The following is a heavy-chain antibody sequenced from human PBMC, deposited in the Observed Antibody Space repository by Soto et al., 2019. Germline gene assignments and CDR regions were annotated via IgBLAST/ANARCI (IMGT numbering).Heavy chain of an antibody. Sequence: GESLKISCKGSGYSFTSYWIGWVRQMPGKGLEWMGIIYPGDSDTRYSPSFQGQVTISADKSISTAYLQWSSLKASDTAMYYCARQGYVGYYYYYGMDVWGQGTTVTVSS. J-gene: IGHJ6*02. CDR2: IYPGDSDT. CDR3: ARQGYVGYYYYYGMDV. CDR1: GYSFTSYW. V-gene: IGHV5-51*01. D-gene: IGHD5-12*01.